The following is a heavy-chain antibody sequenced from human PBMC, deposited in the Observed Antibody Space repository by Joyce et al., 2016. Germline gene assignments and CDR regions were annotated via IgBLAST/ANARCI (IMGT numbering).Heavy chain of an antibody. Sequence: QVQLVQSGAEMKKPGASVKVSCKASGYTFTNYDLNWVRQANGQGLEWMGWMRPNCGNTDSAQKFQGRVTMTRNTSISTAYMELSSLKSEDTAVYYCARGRVYYYYGMDIWGQGTTVTVSS. CDR1: GYTFTNYD. CDR2: MRPNCGNT. J-gene: IGHJ6*02. V-gene: IGHV1-8*01. CDR3: ARGRVYYYYGMDI.